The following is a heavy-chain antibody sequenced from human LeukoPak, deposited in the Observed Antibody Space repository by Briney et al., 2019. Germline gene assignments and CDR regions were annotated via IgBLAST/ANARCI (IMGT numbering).Heavy chain of an antibody. J-gene: IGHJ5*02. CDR2: IIPIFGTA. Sequence: ASVKVSCKASGGTFSSYAISWVRQAPGQGLEWMGGIIPIFGTANYAQKFQGRVTITTDESTSIAYMELSSLRSEDTAVYYCARVNYDFWSGYYHNWFDPWGQGTLVTVSS. CDR3: ARVNYDFWSGYYHNWFDP. D-gene: IGHD3-3*01. V-gene: IGHV1-69*05. CDR1: GGTFSSYA.